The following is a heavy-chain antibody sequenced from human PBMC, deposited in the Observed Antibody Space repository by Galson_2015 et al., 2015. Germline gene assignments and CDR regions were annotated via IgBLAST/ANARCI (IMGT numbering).Heavy chain of an antibody. CDR2: IYYSGST. V-gene: IGHV4-30-4*01. D-gene: IGHD3-10*01. J-gene: IGHJ5*02. CDR1: GGSISSGDYY. Sequence: TLSLTCTVSGGSISSGDYYWSWIRQPPGKCLEWIGYIYYSGSTYYNPSLKSRVTISVDTSTIQFYLKLSSVTAADTAVYYCARDMKKPVRGRFDPWGQGTLVTVSS. CDR3: ARDMKKPVRGRFDP.